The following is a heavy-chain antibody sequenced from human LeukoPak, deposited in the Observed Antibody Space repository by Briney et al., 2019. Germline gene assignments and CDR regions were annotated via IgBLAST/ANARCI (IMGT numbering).Heavy chain of an antibody. CDR2: ISWNSFTI. CDR3: AREVVRFDY. Sequence: GGSLRLSCAASGFTFDDYAMHWVRQAPGKGLEWVSGISWNSFTIGYADSVKGRFTISRDNAKNSLYLQMNSLRVEDTAVYYCAREVVRFDYWGQGTLVTVSS. V-gene: IGHV3-9*01. J-gene: IGHJ4*02. D-gene: IGHD6-6*01. CDR1: GFTFDDYA.